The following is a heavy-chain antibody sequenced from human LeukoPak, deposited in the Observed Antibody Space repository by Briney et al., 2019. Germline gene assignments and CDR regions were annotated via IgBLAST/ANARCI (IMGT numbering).Heavy chain of an antibody. J-gene: IGHJ5*02. CDR2: MKQDGSAR. V-gene: IGHV3-7*03. Sequence: PGGSLRLSCVASGFTFSNYWMSWVRQAPGKGLEWLANMKQDGSARYYVDSMKGRFTISRDNAKNSLYLQMNSLRAEDTAVYYCAKGSPWFGESTNWFDPWGQGTLVTVSS. CDR1: GFTFSNYW. D-gene: IGHD3-10*01. CDR3: AKGSPWFGESTNWFDP.